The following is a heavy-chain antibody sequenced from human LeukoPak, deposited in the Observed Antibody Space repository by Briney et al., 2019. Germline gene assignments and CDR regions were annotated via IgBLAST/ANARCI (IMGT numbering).Heavy chain of an antibody. CDR3: AKNKWELLGYFDY. CDR1: GFTFSSYA. J-gene: IGHJ4*02. CDR2: ISYDGSNK. Sequence: GRSLRLSCAASGFTFSSYAMHWVRQAPGKGLEWVAVISYDGSNKYYADSVKGRFTISRDNSKNSLYLQMNSLRTEDTALYHCAKNKWELLGYFDYWGQGTLVTVSS. V-gene: IGHV3-30-3*02. D-gene: IGHD1-26*01.